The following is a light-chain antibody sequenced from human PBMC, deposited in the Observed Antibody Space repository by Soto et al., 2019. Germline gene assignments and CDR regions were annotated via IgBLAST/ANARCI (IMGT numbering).Light chain of an antibody. V-gene: IGLV1-51*01. CDR2: DNN. J-gene: IGLJ2*01. Sequence: QSVLTQPPSVSAAPGQKVTISCSGNNSNIGDNYVSWYQQFPGAAPKLLIYDNNQRPSGIPDRFSGSKSGTSATLGITGLQTGDEADYYCGTWDTSLTAGVFGGGTQLTVL. CDR1: NSNIGDNY. CDR3: GTWDTSLTAGV.